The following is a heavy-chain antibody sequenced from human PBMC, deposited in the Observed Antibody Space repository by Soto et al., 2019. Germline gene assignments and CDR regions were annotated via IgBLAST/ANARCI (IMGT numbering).Heavy chain of an antibody. D-gene: IGHD4-17*01. CDR3: ARDRSTVTTSDVFDI. J-gene: IGHJ3*02. V-gene: IGHV3-33*01. Sequence: QVQLVESGGGVVQPGRSLRLSCAASGFTFSSYGMHWVRQAPGKGLAWVAVIWYDGSNKYYADSVKGRFTISRDNSKNTLYLQMNSLRAEDTAVYYRARDRSTVTTSDVFDIWGQGTMVTVSS. CDR2: IWYDGSNK. CDR1: GFTFSSYG.